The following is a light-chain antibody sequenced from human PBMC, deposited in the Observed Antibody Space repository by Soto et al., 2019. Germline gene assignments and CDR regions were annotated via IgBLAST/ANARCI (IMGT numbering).Light chain of an antibody. V-gene: IGKV1-NL1*01. CDR1: QDIATY. CDR3: QQYYTNVA. CDR2: AAS. J-gene: IGKJ5*01. Sequence: DIQMTQSPSSLSASVGNRVTITFQASQDIATYLNWYQQKPGKAPKLLIYAASTLQSGVPSRFSGSGSGTDFTLTISSLQAEDVAVYYCQQYYTNVAFGQGTRLEIK.